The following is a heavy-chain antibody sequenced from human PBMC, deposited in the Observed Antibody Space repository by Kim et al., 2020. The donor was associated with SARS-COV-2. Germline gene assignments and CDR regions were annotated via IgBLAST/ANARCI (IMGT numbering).Heavy chain of an antibody. CDR3: AKGEGYSSSRGYYYGMDV. V-gene: IGHV3-23*01. CDR1: GFTFNTHA. CDR2: ISESGGST. J-gene: IGHJ6*02. D-gene: IGHD4-4*01. Sequence: GGSLRLSCAVSGFTFNTHAMTWVRQAPGKGLEWVSGISESGGSTYYSDSVKGRFTISRDNSKNTLYLQMNSLRADDTAVYYCAKGEGYSSSRGYYYGMDVWGQGTTVTVSS.